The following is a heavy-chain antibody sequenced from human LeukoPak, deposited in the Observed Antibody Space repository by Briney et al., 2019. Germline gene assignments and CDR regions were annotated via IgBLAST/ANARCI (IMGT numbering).Heavy chain of an antibody. D-gene: IGHD3-3*01. CDR1: GYTFTSYG. J-gene: IGHJ6*02. Sequence: ASVKVSCKASGYTFTSYGISWVRQAPGQGLEWMGWISAYNGNTNYAQKLLGRVTMTTDTSTSTAYMELRSLRSDDTAVYYCARGADGLRFLEWLSADYYYYYGMDVWGQGTTVTVSS. CDR3: ARGADGLRFLEWLSADYYYYYGMDV. CDR2: ISAYNGNT. V-gene: IGHV1-18*01.